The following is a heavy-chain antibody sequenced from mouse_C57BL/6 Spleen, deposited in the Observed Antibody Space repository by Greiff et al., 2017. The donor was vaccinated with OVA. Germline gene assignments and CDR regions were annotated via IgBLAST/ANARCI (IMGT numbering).Heavy chain of an antibody. CDR1: GYTFTSYW. Sequence: QVQLQQSGAELVRPGPSVKLSCKASGYTFTSYWMHWVKQRPGQGLEWIGVIDPSDSYTNYNQKFKGKATLTVDTSSSTAYMQLSSLTSEDSAVYYCAIITTSDYWGQGTTLTVSS. D-gene: IGHD1-1*01. CDR2: IDPSDSYT. J-gene: IGHJ2*01. CDR3: AIITTSDY. V-gene: IGHV1-59*01.